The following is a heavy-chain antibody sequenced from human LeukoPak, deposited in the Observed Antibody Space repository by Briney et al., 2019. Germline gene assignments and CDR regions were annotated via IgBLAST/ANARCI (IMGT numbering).Heavy chain of an antibody. V-gene: IGHV3-23*01. CDR1: GFTFSSYA. CDR2: ISGSGGST. Sequence: GGSLRLSCAASGFTFSSYAMSWVRQAPGKGLEWVSAISGSGGSTYYADSVKGRLTISRDNSKNTLYLQMNSLRAEDTAVYYCAKGQLQDYYDSSGYLHWGQGTLVTVPS. D-gene: IGHD3-22*01. J-gene: IGHJ4*02. CDR3: AKGQLQDYYDSSGYLH.